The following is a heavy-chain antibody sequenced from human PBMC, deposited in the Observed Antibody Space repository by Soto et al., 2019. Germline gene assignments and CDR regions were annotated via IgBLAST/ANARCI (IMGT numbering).Heavy chain of an antibody. CDR3: ARQNFKFEN. CDR1: GYTFTDYW. V-gene: IGHV1-2*02. J-gene: IGHJ4*02. Sequence: QVQLVQSGAEVQKPGASVKVSCKASGYTFTDYWMHWVRQAPGQGLEWMGWISPNKGVTKYAQKFQGRVTMIRDTSISTVYMELSRLTSDDTAVYYCARQNFKFENWGQGTLVTVSS. CDR2: ISPNKGVT.